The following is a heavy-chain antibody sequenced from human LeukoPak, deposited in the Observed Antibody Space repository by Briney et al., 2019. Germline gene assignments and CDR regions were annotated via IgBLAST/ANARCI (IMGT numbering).Heavy chain of an antibody. CDR3: ARADYYGDY. D-gene: IGHD3-22*01. CDR1: GDTLTELS. Sequence: GASVKVSCKVSGDTLTELSMHWVRQAPGKGLEWMGGFDPKEGERVYAQNFQGRVTMTRDTSISTAYMELSSLRSEDTAVYYCARADYYGDYWGQGTPVTVSS. V-gene: IGHV1-24*01. J-gene: IGHJ4*02. CDR2: FDPKEGER.